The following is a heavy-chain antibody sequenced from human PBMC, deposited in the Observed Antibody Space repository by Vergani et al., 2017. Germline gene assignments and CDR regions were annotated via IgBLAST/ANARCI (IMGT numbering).Heavy chain of an antibody. J-gene: IGHJ4*02. CDR2: IYRTGRT. CDR1: GFSIDNGYY. CDR3: ARRSGIVYDIFSGTQYFFDF. V-gene: IGHV4-38-2*01. D-gene: IGHD3-9*01. Sequence: QVQLQESGPGLVKPSETLSLTCAVSGFSIDNGYYWDWIRQPPGKGLEWIGSIYRTGRTHFNPSLKSRVTISVDTSNNHVSLSLNSLTAADTAVYYCARRSGIVYDIFSGTQYFFDFWGQGTLVTVSS.